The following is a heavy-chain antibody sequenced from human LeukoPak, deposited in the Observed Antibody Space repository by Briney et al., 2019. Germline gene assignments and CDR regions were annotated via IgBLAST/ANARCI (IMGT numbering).Heavy chain of an antibody. J-gene: IGHJ5*02. V-gene: IGHV3-30*18. CDR3: AKDNGGWFGNWFDP. Sequence: QPGGSLRLSCAASGFTFNSYGMHWVRQAPGKGPEWVAAVSYDGSNKQYADSARGRFTISRDNAKNSLYLQMNSLRAEDTALYYCAKDNGGWFGNWFDPWGQGTLVTVSS. D-gene: IGHD6-19*01. CDR2: VSYDGSNK. CDR1: GFTFNSYG.